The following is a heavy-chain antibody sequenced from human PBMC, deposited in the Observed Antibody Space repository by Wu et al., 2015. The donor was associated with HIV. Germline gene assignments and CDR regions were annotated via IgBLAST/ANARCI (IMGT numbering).Heavy chain of an antibody. Sequence: QVQLVQSETEMKKPGASLKVSCKASGYTFSAYDINWVRQAPGQGLEWMGIINPSAGSTTYAQKFQGRVTMTRDTSTTTVYMELSSLRSEDTAVYYCARGIAVAGAFGMDVVGPRDHGHRLL. J-gene: IGHJ6*02. D-gene: IGHD6-19*01. CDR2: INPSAGST. CDR3: ARGIAVAGAFGMDV. CDR1: GYTFSAYD. V-gene: IGHV1-46*01.